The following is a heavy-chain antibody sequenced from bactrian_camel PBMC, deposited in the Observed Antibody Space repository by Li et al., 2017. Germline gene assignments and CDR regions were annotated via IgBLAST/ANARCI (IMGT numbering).Heavy chain of an antibody. J-gene: IGHJ4*01. CDR2: IYTDGGNT. CDR1: AYSHRRFC. Sequence: QVQLVESGGGSVQTGESLTLSCSASAYSHRRFCMGWIRQAPGKEREGVAAIYTDGGNTYYADSVQGRFTISQDKDKNTMDLEMNSLKPEDTAMYYCAARSACLDLLTAIPHSTLVGQGTQVTVS. V-gene: IGHV3S1*01. D-gene: IGHD1*01.